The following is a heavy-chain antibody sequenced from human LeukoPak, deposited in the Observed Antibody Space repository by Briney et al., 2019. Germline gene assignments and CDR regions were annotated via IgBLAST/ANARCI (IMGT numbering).Heavy chain of an antibody. CDR2: IFSNGNA. CDR3: ARNQAVTGNHGAMDI. V-gene: IGHV4-28*01. D-gene: IGHD6-19*01. CDR1: AYSISTNNC. Sequence: SETLSLTCTVSAYSISTNNCWGSIRQPPGKGLERVGYIFSNGNAYYNSSLKSRVTMSVDTSKNQFSLNLRSVTAEDTAVYYCARNQAVTGNHGAMDIWGQGTMVTVSS. J-gene: IGHJ3*02.